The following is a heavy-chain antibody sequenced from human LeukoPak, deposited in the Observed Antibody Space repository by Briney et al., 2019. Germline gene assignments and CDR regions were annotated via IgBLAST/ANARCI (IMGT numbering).Heavy chain of an antibody. J-gene: IGHJ5*02. Sequence: SETLSLTCTVSGGSISSGGYYWSWIRQPPGKGLEWIGYIYHSGSTYYNPSLKSRVTISVDRSKNQFSLKLSSVTAADTAVYYCARVLNLPIAAAEGGWFDPWGQGTLVTVSS. V-gene: IGHV4-30-2*01. D-gene: IGHD6-13*01. CDR1: GGSISSGGYY. CDR2: IYHSGST. CDR3: ARVLNLPIAAAEGGWFDP.